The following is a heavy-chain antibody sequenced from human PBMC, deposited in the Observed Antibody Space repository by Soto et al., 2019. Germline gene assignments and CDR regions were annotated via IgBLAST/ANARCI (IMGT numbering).Heavy chain of an antibody. J-gene: IGHJ4*02. Sequence: EVQLLESGGGLVQPGGSLRLSCAPSGFTFSNYAMTWVRQAPGKGLEWVSAIGGSGGGTYYADSVKGRFTISRDNSKTSLYLQMDSLRAEDTAVYYWAKEEMGVGRAVASHWGQGTLVTVSS. CDR3: AKEEMGVGRAVASH. V-gene: IGHV3-23*01. CDR2: IGGSGGGT. CDR1: GFTFSNYA. D-gene: IGHD6-19*01.